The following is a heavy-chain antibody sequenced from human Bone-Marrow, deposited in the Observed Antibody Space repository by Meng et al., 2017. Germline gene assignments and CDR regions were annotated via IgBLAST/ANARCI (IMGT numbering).Heavy chain of an antibody. CDR2: MNPNSGNT. CDR3: ARAQQLRYFDWLSLHTPIAEYYYYYYGMDV. J-gene: IGHJ6*02. CDR1: GYTFTGYY. D-gene: IGHD3-9*01. Sequence: ASVKVSCKASGYTFTGYYMHWVRQATGQGLEWMGWMNPNSGNTGYAQKFQGRVTITRNTSISTAYMELSSLRSEDTAVYYCARAQQLRYFDWLSLHTPIAEYYYYYYGMDVWGQGTTVTVSS. V-gene: IGHV1-8*03.